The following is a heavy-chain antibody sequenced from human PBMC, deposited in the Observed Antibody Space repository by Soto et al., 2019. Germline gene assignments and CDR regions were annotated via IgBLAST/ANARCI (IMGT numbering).Heavy chain of an antibody. CDR1: GYTFTSYG. D-gene: IGHD5-18*01. Sequence: QVQLVQSGAEVKKPGASVKVSCKASGYTFTSYGISWVRQAPGQGLEWMGLISPYNGDTIYAQKLQGRVIVTTDTATSTAYMELRSLRSDDTAVYYCVRDASSGYRGWWDPWGQGTLVTVSS. CDR2: ISPYNGDT. V-gene: IGHV1-18*01. CDR3: VRDASSGYRGWWDP. J-gene: IGHJ5*02.